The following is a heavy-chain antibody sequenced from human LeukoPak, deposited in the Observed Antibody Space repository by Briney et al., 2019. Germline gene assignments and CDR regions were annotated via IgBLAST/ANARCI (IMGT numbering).Heavy chain of an antibody. Sequence: ASVKVSCTATGYTFTGYYMHWVLQAPGQGLEWMGWINPNSGGTNYAQKFQGRVTMTRDTSISTAYMELSRLRSDDTAVYYCASQGMTAASTKAFDIWGQGTMVTVSS. CDR1: GYTFTGYY. CDR3: ASQGMTAASTKAFDI. J-gene: IGHJ3*02. D-gene: IGHD6-13*01. V-gene: IGHV1-2*02. CDR2: INPNSGGT.